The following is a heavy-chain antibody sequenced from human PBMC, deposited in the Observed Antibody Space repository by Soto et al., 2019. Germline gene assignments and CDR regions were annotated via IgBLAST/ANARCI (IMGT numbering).Heavy chain of an antibody. CDR2: ISSSGSTI. J-gene: IGHJ6*02. D-gene: IGHD3-10*01. Sequence: QVQLVESGGGLVKPGGSLRLSCAASGFTFSDYYMSWIRQAPGKGLEWVSYISSSGSTIYYADSVKGRFTISRDNAKNSLYLKMNSLRAEDTAVYYCAGGTYYYGSGSPSTGRGGYYGMDVWGQGTTVTVSS. V-gene: IGHV3-11*01. CDR3: AGGTYYYGSGSPSTGRGGYYGMDV. CDR1: GFTFSDYY.